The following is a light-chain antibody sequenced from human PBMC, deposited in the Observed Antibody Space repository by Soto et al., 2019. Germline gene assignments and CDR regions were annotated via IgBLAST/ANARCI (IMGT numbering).Light chain of an antibody. CDR3: QKRSNWPGT. V-gene: IGKV3-11*01. Sequence: EIVLTQSPATLSLSPGERAILSCRASQSVGTYLAWYQQKPGQAPRLLIYDASNRATGIPARFGGSGSGTEFPITINSLEPEDFAVYYCQKRSNWPGTFGHGTTVHIK. CDR2: DAS. CDR1: QSVGTY. J-gene: IGKJ3*01.